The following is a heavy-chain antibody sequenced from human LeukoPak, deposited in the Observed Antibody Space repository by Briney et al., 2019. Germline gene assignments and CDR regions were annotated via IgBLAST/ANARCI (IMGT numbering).Heavy chain of an antibody. CDR2: ISWNSGSI. CDR1: GFTFDDYA. CDR3: AKDISYTMTFPKDY. D-gene: IGHD3-22*01. Sequence: GGSLRLSCAASGFTFDDYAMHWVRQAPGKGLEWVSGISWNSGSIGYADSVKGRFTISRDNAKNSLYLQMNSLRAEDTALYYCAKDISYTMTFPKDYWGQGTLVTVSS. V-gene: IGHV3-9*01. J-gene: IGHJ4*02.